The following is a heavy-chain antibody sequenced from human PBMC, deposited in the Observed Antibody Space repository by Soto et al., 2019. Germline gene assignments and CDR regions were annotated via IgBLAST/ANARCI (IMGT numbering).Heavy chain of an antibody. V-gene: IGHV1-18*01. CDR3: SRLIYGSGSSPYYYYYYMDV. D-gene: IGHD3-10*01. Sequence: ASVKVSCKASGYTFTSYGISWVRQAPGQGLEWMGWISAYNGNTNYAQKLQGRVTMTTDTSTSTAYMELRSLRSDDTAVYYCSRLIYGSGSSPYYYYYYMDVWGKGTTVTVSS. CDR2: ISAYNGNT. J-gene: IGHJ6*03. CDR1: GYTFTSYG.